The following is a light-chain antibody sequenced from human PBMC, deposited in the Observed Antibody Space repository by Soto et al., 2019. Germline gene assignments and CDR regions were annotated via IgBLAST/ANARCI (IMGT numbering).Light chain of an antibody. Sequence: DIQMTQSPSTLSASVGDRVTITCRASQSISSWLAWYQQKPGKAPKLLIYKASSLESGVPSRFSGSGSGTEFTLTISSLQPEDFATYYCQQSYRTPRTFGQGTKVDTK. V-gene: IGKV1-5*03. CDR1: QSISSW. CDR2: KAS. CDR3: QQSYRTPRT. J-gene: IGKJ1*01.